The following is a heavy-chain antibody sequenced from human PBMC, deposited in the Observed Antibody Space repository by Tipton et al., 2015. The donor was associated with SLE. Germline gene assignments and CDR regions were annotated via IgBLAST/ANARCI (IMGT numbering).Heavy chain of an antibody. CDR3: ARIEDIRYYLGLDV. CDR2: IHHSGTT. V-gene: IGHV4-4*01. Sequence: TLSLTYAVSGVSIYSSNWWTWVRQPPGKGLEWIGEIHHSGTTYYNPSLESRVTISVDKSNNHFSLRLNSVTAADTAVYFCARIEDIRYYLGLDVWGQGTTVTVSS. CDR1: GVSIYSSNW. J-gene: IGHJ6*02. D-gene: IGHD2-15*01.